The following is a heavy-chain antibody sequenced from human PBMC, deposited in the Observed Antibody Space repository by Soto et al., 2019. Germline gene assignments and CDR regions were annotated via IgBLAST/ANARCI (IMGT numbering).Heavy chain of an antibody. CDR3: ARVVLRSRITMVRGVRVRWFDP. CDR1: GGSFSGYY. D-gene: IGHD3-10*01. Sequence: SETLSLTCAVYGGSFSGYYWSWIRQPPGKGLEWIGEINHSGSTNYNPSLKSRVTISVDTSKNQFSLKLSSVTAADTAVYYCARVVLRSRITMVRGVRVRWFDPWGQGTLVTVSS. CDR2: INHSGST. V-gene: IGHV4-34*01. J-gene: IGHJ5*02.